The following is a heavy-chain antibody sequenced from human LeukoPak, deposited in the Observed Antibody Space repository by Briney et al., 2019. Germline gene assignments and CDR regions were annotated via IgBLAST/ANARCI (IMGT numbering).Heavy chain of an antibody. Sequence: ASVKVSCKASGYTITGYYMHWVRQAPGQGLEWMGWINPNSGGTNYAQKFQGRVTMTRDTSISTAYMELSRLRSDDTAVYYCARGDSSSWYRFDYWGQGTLVTVSS. V-gene: IGHV1-2*02. CDR2: INPNSGGT. J-gene: IGHJ4*02. D-gene: IGHD6-13*01. CDR3: ARGDSSSWYRFDY. CDR1: GYTITGYY.